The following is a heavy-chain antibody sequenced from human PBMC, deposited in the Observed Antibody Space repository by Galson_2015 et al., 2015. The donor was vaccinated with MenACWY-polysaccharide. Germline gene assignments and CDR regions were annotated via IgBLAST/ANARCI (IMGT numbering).Heavy chain of an antibody. V-gene: IGHV3-74*01. J-gene: IGHJ5*02. D-gene: IGHD5-12*01. CDR1: GFTFSTYW. CDR3: ARGYSANA. CDR2: IKRDGSST. Sequence: SLRLSCAASGFTFSTYWMNWVRQAPGKGLVRVSRIKRDGSSTNYADSVKGRFTISRDNAKNTLYLQMNSLRAEDTALYYCARGYSANAWGQGTLAPVPA.